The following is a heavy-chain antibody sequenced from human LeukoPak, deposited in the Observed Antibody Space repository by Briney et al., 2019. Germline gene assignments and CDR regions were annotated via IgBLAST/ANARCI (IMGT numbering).Heavy chain of an antibody. CDR1: GYTLTELS. CDR3: ARPSPLRTDRSYYYYMDV. CDR2: FDPEDGET. Sequence: ASVKVSCKVSGYTLTELSMHWVRQAPGKGLEWMGGFDPEDGETIYAQKFQGRVTMTEDTSTDTAYMELSSLRSEDTAVYYCARPSPLRTDRSYYYYMDVWGQGTTVIV. J-gene: IGHJ6*02. V-gene: IGHV1-24*01. D-gene: IGHD1-14*01.